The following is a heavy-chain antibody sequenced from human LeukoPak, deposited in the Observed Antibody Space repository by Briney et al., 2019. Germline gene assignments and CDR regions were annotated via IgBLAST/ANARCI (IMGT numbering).Heavy chain of an antibody. CDR2: IYSGGST. Sequence: GGSLRLSCAASGFTVSSNYMSWVRQAPGKGLEWISIIYSGGSTFYADYVKGRLTISRDNSKNTLYLQMNSLRGEDTAVYYCARGGSYLSAFDIWGQGTMVTVSS. CDR3: ARGGSYLSAFDI. CDR1: GFTVSSNY. J-gene: IGHJ3*02. V-gene: IGHV3-53*01. D-gene: IGHD1-26*01.